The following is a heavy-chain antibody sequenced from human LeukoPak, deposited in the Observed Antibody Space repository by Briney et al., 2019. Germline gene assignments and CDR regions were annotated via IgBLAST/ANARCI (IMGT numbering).Heavy chain of an antibody. V-gene: IGHV3-23*01. J-gene: IGHJ4*02. CDR3: AGRVTGYSSGYVY. D-gene: IGHD5-18*01. CDR2: ISGSAHKI. CDR1: GFTFHNYA. Sequence: GGSLRLSCAASGFTFHNYALSWVRQAPEKGLDWVSVISGSAHKIRYADSVKGRFTISRDNSENTVYLQMNNLRAEDTALYYCAGRVTGYSSGYVYWGQGTLVTVSS.